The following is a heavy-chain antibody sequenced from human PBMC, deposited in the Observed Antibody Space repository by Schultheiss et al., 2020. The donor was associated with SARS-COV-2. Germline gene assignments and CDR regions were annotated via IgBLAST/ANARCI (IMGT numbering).Heavy chain of an antibody. V-gene: IGHV4-39*07. CDR1: GGSISSSSYY. D-gene: IGHD2-8*01. CDR3: ARAFAVWMLYSPFGY. J-gene: IGHJ4*02. Sequence: SETLSLTCTVSGGSISSSSYYWGWIRQPPGKGLEWIGSIYYSGSTNYNPSLKSRVTISVDTSKNQFSLKLSSVTAADTAVYYCARAFAVWMLYSPFGYWGQGTLVTVSS. CDR2: IYYSGST.